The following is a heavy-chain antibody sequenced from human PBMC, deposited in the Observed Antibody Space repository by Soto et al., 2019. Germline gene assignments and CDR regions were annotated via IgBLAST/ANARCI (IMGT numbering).Heavy chain of an antibody. J-gene: IGHJ4*02. Sequence: QVQLQESGPGLVKPSETLSLTCTVSGGSISSYYWSWIRQTPGKGLEWIGYIYYSGSTNYNPSLKSRVTISVAPSKNQFSLKLTSLTAADTAVYSCAISGRYQGNFDYWGQGTLVTVSS. CDR1: GGSISSYY. CDR3: AISGRYQGNFDY. D-gene: IGHD1-1*01. V-gene: IGHV4-59*08. CDR2: IYYSGST.